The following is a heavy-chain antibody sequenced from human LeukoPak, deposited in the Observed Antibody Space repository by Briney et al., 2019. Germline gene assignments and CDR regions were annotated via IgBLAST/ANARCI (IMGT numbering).Heavy chain of an antibody. CDR2: IYHSGST. Sequence: SETLSLTCAVSGYSISSGYYWGWIRPPPGKGLEWIGSIYHSGSTYYNQYLKSRVTISVYTSTNQFSLKLSSVTAADTAVYYCARIAAPLRYYYYMDVWGKGTPVTVSS. J-gene: IGHJ6*03. CDR3: ARIAAPLRYYYYMDV. CDR1: GYSISSGYY. D-gene: IGHD2-15*01. V-gene: IGHV4-38-2*01.